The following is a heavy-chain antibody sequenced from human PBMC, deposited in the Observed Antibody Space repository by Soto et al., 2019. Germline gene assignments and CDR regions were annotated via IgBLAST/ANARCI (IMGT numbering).Heavy chain of an antibody. D-gene: IGHD2-15*01. V-gene: IGHV3-15*07. CDR1: GFSFSNAW. J-gene: IGHJ6*02. Sequence: WGSLRLSCAASGFSFSNAWMNWVRQAPGKGLEWVGRIKRKIDGEATDYAAPVKGRFTVSRDDSKSALYLHMNSLKGDDKAVYYCTTGSVEGVWGQGTTVTVSS. CDR2: IKRKIDGEAT. CDR3: TTGSVEGV.